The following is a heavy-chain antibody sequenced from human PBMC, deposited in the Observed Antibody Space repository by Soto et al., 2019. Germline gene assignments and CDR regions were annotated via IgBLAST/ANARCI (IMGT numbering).Heavy chain of an antibody. V-gene: IGHV1-46*01. Sequence: ASVKVSCKASGYTFTSYYMLWVRQTPGQGLEWMGIINPSGGSTSYAQKFQGRVTMIRDTSTSTVYMELSSLRSEDTAVYYCARSQNRDDDWFDPWGQGTLVTVSS. CDR2: INPSGGST. J-gene: IGHJ5*02. CDR3: ARSQNRDDDWFDP. CDR1: GYTFTSYY.